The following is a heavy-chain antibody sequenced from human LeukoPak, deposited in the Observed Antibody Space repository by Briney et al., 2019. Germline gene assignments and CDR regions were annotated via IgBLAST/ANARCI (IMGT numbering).Heavy chain of an antibody. J-gene: IGHJ4*02. V-gene: IGHV3-23*01. D-gene: IGHD5-18*01. Sequence: GSLRLSCAASGFTFSSYAMSWVRQAPGKGLEWVSAISGSGGSTYYADSVKGRFTIPRDNSKNTLYLQMNSLRAEDTAVYYCAKAKRGYSYGAGYWGQGTLVTVSS. CDR2: ISGSGGST. CDR3: AKAKRGYSYGAGY. CDR1: GFTFSSYA.